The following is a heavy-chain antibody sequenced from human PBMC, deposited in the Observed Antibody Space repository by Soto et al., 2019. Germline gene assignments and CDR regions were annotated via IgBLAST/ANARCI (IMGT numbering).Heavy chain of an antibody. J-gene: IGHJ4*02. CDR2: IIPIFGTA. V-gene: IGHV1-69*13. D-gene: IGHD3-16*01. CDR3: ARDYDYVRGNYFDY. Sequence: GASVKVSCKASGGTFSSYAISWVGQAPGQGLEWMGGIIPIFGTANYAQKFQGRATITADESTSTAYMELSSLRSEDTAVYYCARDYDYVRGNYFDYWGQGTLVTVSS. CDR1: GGTFSSYA.